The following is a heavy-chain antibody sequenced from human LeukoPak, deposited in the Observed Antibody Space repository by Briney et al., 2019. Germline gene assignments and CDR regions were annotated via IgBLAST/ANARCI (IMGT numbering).Heavy chain of an antibody. J-gene: IGHJ4*02. CDR1: GFTFSSYA. CDR3: ARDQRRYEPDPAAAGYFDY. CDR2: ISYDGSNK. D-gene: IGHD6-13*01. Sequence: GGSLRLSCAASGFTFSSYAMHWVRQAPGKGLEWVAVISYDGSNKYYADSVKGRFTISRDNSKNTLCLQMNSLRAEDTAVYYCARDQRRYEPDPAAAGYFDYWGQGTLVTVSS. V-gene: IGHV3-30*19.